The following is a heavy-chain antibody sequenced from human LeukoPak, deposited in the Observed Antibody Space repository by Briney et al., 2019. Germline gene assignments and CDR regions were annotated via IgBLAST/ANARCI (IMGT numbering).Heavy chain of an antibody. Sequence: SETLSLTCTVSGGSVSRSGYYWGWIRQPPGKGLDWIGSMYSRGSTYYNPSLKSRVTISVDTSKNQFSLKLSSVTAADTAVYYCARRPYCSSTSCYEYWFDPWGQGTLVTVSS. D-gene: IGHD2-2*01. J-gene: IGHJ5*02. CDR1: GGSVSRSGYY. CDR2: MYSRGST. CDR3: ARRPYCSSTSCYEYWFDP. V-gene: IGHV4-39*01.